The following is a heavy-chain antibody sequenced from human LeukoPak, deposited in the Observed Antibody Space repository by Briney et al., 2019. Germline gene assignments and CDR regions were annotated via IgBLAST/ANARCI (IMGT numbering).Heavy chain of an antibody. Sequence: GGSLRLSCAASGFTFSSYAMSWVRQAPGKGLEWVSAISGSGGSTYYADSVKGRFTISRDNSKNTLYLQMNSLRAEDTAVYYCAKDRMAGGYYDFWSGYYGNNWFDPWGQGTLVTVSS. CDR3: AKDRMAGGYYDFWSGYYGNNWFDP. D-gene: IGHD3-3*01. CDR1: GFTFSSYA. J-gene: IGHJ5*02. CDR2: ISGSGGST. V-gene: IGHV3-23*01.